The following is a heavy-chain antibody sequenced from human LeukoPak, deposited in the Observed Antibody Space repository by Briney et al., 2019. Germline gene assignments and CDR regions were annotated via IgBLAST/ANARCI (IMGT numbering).Heavy chain of an antibody. V-gene: IGHV3-7*04. Sequence: GGSLRLSCAASEFTFSSYWMTWVRQAPGKGLEWVANIKQDGSEKYYVDSVKGRFTISRDNAKNSLYLQMNSLRAEDTAVYYCARGRLYSGSYATSHAFDMWGQGTMVTVS. CDR2: IKQDGSEK. CDR3: ARGRLYSGSYATSHAFDM. D-gene: IGHD1-26*01. CDR1: EFTFSSYW. J-gene: IGHJ3*02.